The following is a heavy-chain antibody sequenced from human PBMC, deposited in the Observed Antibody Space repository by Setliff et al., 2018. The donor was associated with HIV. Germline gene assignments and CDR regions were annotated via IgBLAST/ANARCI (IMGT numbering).Heavy chain of an antibody. CDR1: AHTPRHYG. CDR2: LIPVLGEP. Sequence: SVKVSCKASAHTPRHYGINWIRQAPGQGLEWVGSLIPVLGEPHYAPRFQGRVTITADDSTNTAHLELSNLRFDDTATYYCARGVLYGLSEYWGTGSLVTVSS. D-gene: IGHD3-10*01. J-gene: IGHJ1*01. V-gene: IGHV1-69*11. CDR3: ARGVLYGLSEY.